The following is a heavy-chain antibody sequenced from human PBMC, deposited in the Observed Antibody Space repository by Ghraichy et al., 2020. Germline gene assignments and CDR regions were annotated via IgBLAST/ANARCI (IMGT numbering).Heavy chain of an antibody. CDR3: AGVRGSYM. J-gene: IGHJ4*02. CDR1: GSTVSSYN. V-gene: IGHV3-53*01. D-gene: IGHD1-26*01. Sequence: ETLSLTCAASGSTVSSYNMNWVRQAPGKGLEWVSVIYSGGGTYHADSVKGRFTISRDNSKNMVYLQMNSLRVEDTAVYYCAGVRGSYMWGQGTLVTVSS. CDR2: IYSGGGT.